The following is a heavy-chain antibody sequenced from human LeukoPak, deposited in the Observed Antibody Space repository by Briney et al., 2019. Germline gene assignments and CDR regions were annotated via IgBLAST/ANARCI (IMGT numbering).Heavy chain of an antibody. CDR1: GFTFSSYA. D-gene: IGHD6-13*01. CDR3: ASDWTSVWQHLPACDAVDI. Sequence: GGSLRLSCAASGFTFSSYAMSWVRQPPGKGLDWVSCISGSGGNTYYPASVKGRSTISSDNSKNMPYLQMNGPGAEDPALYYCASDWTSVWQHLPACDAVDIWGQGTMVTVSS. V-gene: IGHV3-23*01. J-gene: IGHJ3*02. CDR2: ISGSGGNT.